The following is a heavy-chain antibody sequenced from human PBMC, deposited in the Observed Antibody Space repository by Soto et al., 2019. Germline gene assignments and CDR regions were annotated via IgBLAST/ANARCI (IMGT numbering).Heavy chain of an antibody. D-gene: IGHD4-17*01. CDR2: INADNGNT. Sequence: ASVKVSCNASGYALTVYAMHWVRQAPGQRLERMGWINADNGNTKSSQKFQGRVTITRDTSASTAYMELSSLRSEDTAVYYCARDGVHDYGDYDTFKRDAFAIWGQGTMVTVS. V-gene: IGHV1-3*01. J-gene: IGHJ3*02. CDR3: ARDGVHDYGDYDTFKRDAFAI. CDR1: GYALTVYA.